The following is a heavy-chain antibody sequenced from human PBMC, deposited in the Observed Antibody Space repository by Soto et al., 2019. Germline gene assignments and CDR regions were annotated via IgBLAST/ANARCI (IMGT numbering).Heavy chain of an antibody. CDR2: IDPSDSQT. CDR1: GYSFAGYW. D-gene: IGHD3-22*01. Sequence: GESLKISCEGSGYSFAGYWITWVRQKPGKGLEWMGRIDPSDSQTYYSPSFRGHVTISVTKSITTVFLQWSSLRASDTAMYYCARQIYDSDTGPNFQYYFDSWGQGTPVTVSS. CDR3: ARQIYDSDTGPNFQYYFDS. V-gene: IGHV5-10-1*01. J-gene: IGHJ4*02.